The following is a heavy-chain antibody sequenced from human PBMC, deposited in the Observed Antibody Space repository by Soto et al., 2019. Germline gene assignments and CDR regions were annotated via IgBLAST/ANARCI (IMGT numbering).Heavy chain of an antibody. Sequence: ASVTVSCKASGYTFTSYDINRVRQATGQGREWMGWMNPNSGNTGDAKKFQGRVNMTTNTSISTAYMELSSLRSEDTAVYFCARVGWAYNFWSGYEPQFYYYYYGMDVWGQGTTVTVSS. CDR1: GYTFTSYD. D-gene: IGHD3-3*01. V-gene: IGHV1-8*01. J-gene: IGHJ6*02. CDR3: ARVGWAYNFWSGYEPQFYYYYYGMDV. CDR2: MNPNSGNT.